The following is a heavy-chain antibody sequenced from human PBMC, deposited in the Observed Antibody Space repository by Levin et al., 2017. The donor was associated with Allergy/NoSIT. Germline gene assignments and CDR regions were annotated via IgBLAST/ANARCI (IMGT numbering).Heavy chain of an antibody. CDR2: ISGSGAST. CDR3: AKLSCSSTTCNSPPRNWVDP. V-gene: IGHV3-23*01. Sequence: AGGSLRLSCAASGFTFNNYAMSWVRQAPGKGLEWVSAISGSGASTYYADSVKGRFTISRDNSKNTLYLQMNSLRAEDTALYYCAKLSCSSTTCNSPPRNWVDPWGQGTLVTVSS. J-gene: IGHJ5*02. CDR1: GFTFNNYA. D-gene: IGHD2-2*01.